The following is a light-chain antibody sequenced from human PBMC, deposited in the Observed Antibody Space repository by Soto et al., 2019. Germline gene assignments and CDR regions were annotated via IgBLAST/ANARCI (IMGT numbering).Light chain of an antibody. CDR2: GAS. Sequence: DIVLTQSPGTLSLSPGERATLSCRASQSVSSNYVAWYQQKGGQAPRLLIYGASIRATGIPDRFSGSGSGKDFTLTISTLEPEDFAVYYFPQYGSSSYTFGQRTKVDIX. V-gene: IGKV3-20*01. CDR1: QSVSSNY. CDR3: PQYGSSSYT. J-gene: IGKJ2*01.